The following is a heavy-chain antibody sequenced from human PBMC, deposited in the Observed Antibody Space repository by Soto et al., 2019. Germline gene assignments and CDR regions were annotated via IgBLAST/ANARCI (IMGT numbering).Heavy chain of an antibody. CDR2: ISYDGSNK. D-gene: IGHD3-22*01. CDR1: GFTFSSYA. Sequence: QVQLVESGGGVVQPGRSLRLSCAASGFTFSSYAMHWVRQAPGKGLEWVADISYDGSNKYYADSVKGGFTISRDNSKNTLYLQINSLRAEDTAVYYCARDQTTYYYDSSGPDNWFDPWGQGTLVTVCS. CDR3: ARDQTTYYYDSSGPDNWFDP. J-gene: IGHJ5*02. V-gene: IGHV3-30-3*01.